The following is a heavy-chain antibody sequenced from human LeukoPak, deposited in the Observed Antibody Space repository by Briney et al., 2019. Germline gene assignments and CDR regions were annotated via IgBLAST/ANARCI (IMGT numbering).Heavy chain of an antibody. CDR1: GFTFSSYS. D-gene: IGHD2-8*02. J-gene: IGHJ4*02. Sequence: PGGSLRLSCAASGFTFSSYSMNWVRQAPGKGLEWVSSISTSSSYIYYADSVKGRFTISRDNAKNSLYLQMNSLRAEDTALYYCARIFRGYSSGYFDYWGQGTLVTVSS. CDR3: ARIFRGYSSGYFDY. V-gene: IGHV3-21*04. CDR2: ISTSSSYI.